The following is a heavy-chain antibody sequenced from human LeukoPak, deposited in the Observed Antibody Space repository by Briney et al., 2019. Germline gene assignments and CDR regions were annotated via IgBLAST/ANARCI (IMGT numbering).Heavy chain of an antibody. Sequence: GASVKVSCKASGYTFISYSMHWVRQAPGQGLEWMGTINPNDGSTKFAQKFQGRVTITADESTSTAYMELSSLRSEDTAVYYCARERYYDSSGYYNGDLHYWGQGTLVTVSS. CDR2: INPNDGST. V-gene: IGHV1-46*01. J-gene: IGHJ4*02. CDR1: GYTFISYS. D-gene: IGHD3-22*01. CDR3: ARERYYDSSGYYNGDLHY.